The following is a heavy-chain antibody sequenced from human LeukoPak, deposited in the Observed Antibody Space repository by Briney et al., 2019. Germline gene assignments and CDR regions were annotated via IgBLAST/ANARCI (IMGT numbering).Heavy chain of an antibody. V-gene: IGHV4-31*03. CDR2: IYYTRST. J-gene: IGHJ6*04. D-gene: IGHD3-10*01. CDR1: SRSISSGGYY. Sequence: KPSQTLSLTCTVSSRSISSGGYYWRWIRQHPGKGLERIGYIYYTRSTYNHQTLKRRVTISVDTSKNQFYLKLSSVTAADTAVYYCARGGGSMVRGVIPRYGMDVWGKGTTVTVSS. CDR3: ARGGGSMVRGVIPRYGMDV.